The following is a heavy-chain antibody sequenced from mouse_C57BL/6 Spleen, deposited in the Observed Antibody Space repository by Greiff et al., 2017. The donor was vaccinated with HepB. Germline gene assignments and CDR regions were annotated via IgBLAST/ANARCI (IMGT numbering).Heavy chain of an antibody. V-gene: IGHV1-83*01. J-gene: IGHJ3*01. Sequence: VHLVESGPELVKPGASVKMSCKASGYTFTDYYMHWVKQKPGKGLEWIGEIYPGSGNTYYNEKFKGKATLTADTSSSTAYMQLSSLTSEDSAVYFCARGWLLAYWGQGTLVTVSA. CDR1: YTFTDYYM. D-gene: IGHD2-3*01. CDR2: YPGSGNTY. CDR3: RGWLLAY.